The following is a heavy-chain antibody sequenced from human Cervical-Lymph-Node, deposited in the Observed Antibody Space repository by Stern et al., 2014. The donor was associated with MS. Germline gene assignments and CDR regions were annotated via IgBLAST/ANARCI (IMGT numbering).Heavy chain of an antibody. CDR1: GASLSGVNW. D-gene: IGHD3-16*01. Sequence: QLQLQESGPGLVKPSGTLSLTCTVSGASLSGVNWWTWVRQPPGKGLEWIGEIFHTGDTNYNPYLRSRVFSWVDSSKSQFSLQLTSVTAADTAVYYCARGGGTDSPTYDYWGQGTLVTVS. CDR2: IFHTGDT. CDR3: ARGGGTDSPTYDY. V-gene: IGHV4-4*02. J-gene: IGHJ4*02.